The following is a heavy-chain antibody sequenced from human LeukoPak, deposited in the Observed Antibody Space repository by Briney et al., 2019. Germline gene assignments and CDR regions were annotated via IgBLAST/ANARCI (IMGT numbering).Heavy chain of an antibody. Sequence: SETLSLTCTVSGGSISNYYWSWIRQPPGKGLEWIGYIYYSGGTDYNPSLKSRVTLSVDTSKNQFSLKLSSVTAADTAVYYCARVGCSGGSCPFDYWGQGTLVTVSP. CDR3: ARVGCSGGSCPFDY. CDR2: IYYSGGT. V-gene: IGHV4-59*01. CDR1: GGSISNYY. J-gene: IGHJ4*02. D-gene: IGHD2-15*01.